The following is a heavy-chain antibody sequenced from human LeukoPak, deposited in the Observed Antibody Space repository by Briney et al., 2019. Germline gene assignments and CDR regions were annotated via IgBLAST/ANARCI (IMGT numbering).Heavy chain of an antibody. J-gene: IGHJ4*02. CDR3: ARDPVCDY. CDR2: TYSGGST. V-gene: IGHV3-53*01. Sequence: GGSLRLSCAASGFPINSGYMTWVRQAPGKGLEWVSITYSGGSTYYADSVKGRFTISRDNAKNSLYLQMNSLRAEDTAVYYCARDPVCDYWGQGTLVTVSS. CDR1: GFPINSGY.